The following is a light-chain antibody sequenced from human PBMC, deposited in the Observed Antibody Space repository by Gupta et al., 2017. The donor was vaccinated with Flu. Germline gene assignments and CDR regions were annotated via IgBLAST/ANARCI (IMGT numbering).Light chain of an antibody. V-gene: IGKV3-15*01. CDR1: QSITSN. CDR2: GAS. CDR3: LQYASLPRK. J-gene: IGKJ1*01. Sequence: LSCRASQSITSNLAWYQQKPGQAPRLLIYGASTRATGITARFSGSGFGTEFTLTVSSLQSEDFAVSYCLQYASLPRKLGQGPQGEIQ.